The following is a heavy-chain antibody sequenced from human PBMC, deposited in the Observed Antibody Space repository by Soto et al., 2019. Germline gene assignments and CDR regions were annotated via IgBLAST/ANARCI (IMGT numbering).Heavy chain of an antibody. V-gene: IGHV3-30*04. CDR1: GFTFSSYA. Sequence: QVQLVESGGGVVQPGRSLRLSCAASGFTFSSYAMHWVRQAPGKGLEWVAVISYDGSNKYYADSVKGRFTISRDNSKNTLYLQMNSLRAEDTAVYYCAKVEAYYYDSSGYDAFDIWGQGTMVTVSS. CDR3: AKVEAYYYDSSGYDAFDI. D-gene: IGHD3-22*01. J-gene: IGHJ3*02. CDR2: ISYDGSNK.